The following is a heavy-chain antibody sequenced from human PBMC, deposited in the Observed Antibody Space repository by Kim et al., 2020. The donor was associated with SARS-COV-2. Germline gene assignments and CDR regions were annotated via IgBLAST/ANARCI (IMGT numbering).Heavy chain of an antibody. CDR1: GFTFSSYA. J-gene: IGHJ4*02. CDR2: IYSGGSST. D-gene: IGHD4-17*01. Sequence: GGSLRLSCAASGFTFSSYAMSWVRQAPGKGLEWVSLIYSGGSSTYYADSVKGRFTVSRDDSKNALSLQMNSLRVEDTAVYYCAKTTAGRVTSFDYWGQGTLVTVSS. CDR3: AKTTAGRVTSFDY. V-gene: IGHV3-23*03.